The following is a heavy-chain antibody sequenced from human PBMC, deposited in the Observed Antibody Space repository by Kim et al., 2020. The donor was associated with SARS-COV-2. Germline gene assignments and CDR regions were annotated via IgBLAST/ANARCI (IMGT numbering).Heavy chain of an antibody. V-gene: IGHV4-39*07. CDR3: ARVGSSGWSPANWFDP. J-gene: IGHJ5*02. D-gene: IGHD6-19*01. Sequence: SETLSLTCTVSGGSISSSSYYWGWIRQPPGKGLEWIGSIYYSGSTYYNPSLKSRVTISVDTSKNQFSLKLSSVTAADTAVYYCARVGSSGWSPANWFDPWGQGTLVTVSS. CDR2: IYYSGST. CDR1: GGSISSSSYY.